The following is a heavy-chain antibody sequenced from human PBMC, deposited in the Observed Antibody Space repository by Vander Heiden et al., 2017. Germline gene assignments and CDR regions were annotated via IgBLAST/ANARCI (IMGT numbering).Heavy chain of an antibody. V-gene: IGHV3-23*01. CDR1: GFTFSSYA. Sequence: EVQLLESGGGLVQPGGSLRLSCAASGFTFSSYAMSWVRQAPGKGLEWVSAISGSGGSTYYADSVKGRFTISRDNSKNTLYLQMNSLRAEDTAVYYCAGSRGYSYGLDYWGQGTLVTVSS. CDR2: ISGSGGST. D-gene: IGHD5-18*01. J-gene: IGHJ4*02. CDR3: AGSRGYSYGLDY.